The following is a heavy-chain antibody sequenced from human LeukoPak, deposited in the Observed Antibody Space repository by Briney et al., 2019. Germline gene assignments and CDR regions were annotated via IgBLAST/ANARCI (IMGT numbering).Heavy chain of an antibody. V-gene: IGHV3-7*05. CDR2: MNQDGSRI. Sequence: GGSLRLSCSASGFTMSNCWMTWVRQAPGKGLEWVANMNQDGSRIYYVDSVKGRFTISRDNAKNSLHLQMNSLRAEDTAVYYCARDLPTSGCSDYWGQGTLVTVSS. CDR1: GFTMSNCW. D-gene: IGHD5-12*01. CDR3: ARDLPTSGCSDY. J-gene: IGHJ4*02.